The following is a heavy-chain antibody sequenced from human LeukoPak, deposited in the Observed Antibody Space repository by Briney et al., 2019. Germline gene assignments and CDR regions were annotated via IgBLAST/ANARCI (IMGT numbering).Heavy chain of an antibody. CDR2: IYYSGST. V-gene: IGHV4-59*01. CDR1: GGSISSYY. D-gene: IGHD2-2*01. Sequence: SETLSLTCTVSGGSISSYYWSWIRQPPGKGLEWIGYIYYSGSTNYNPSLKSRVTISVDTSKNQFSLKLSSVTAADTAVYYCAREEGYCSSTSCYYYFDYWGQGTLVTVSS. CDR3: AREEGYCSSTSCYYYFDY. J-gene: IGHJ4*02.